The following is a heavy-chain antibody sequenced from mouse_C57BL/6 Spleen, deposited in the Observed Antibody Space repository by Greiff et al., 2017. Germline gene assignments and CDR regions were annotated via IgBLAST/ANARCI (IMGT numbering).Heavy chain of an antibody. CDR3: ARLRRYWYFDV. CDR1: GYAFSSYW. V-gene: IGHV1-80*01. CDR2: IYPGDGDT. D-gene: IGHD2-2*01. Sequence: QVQLQQSGAELVKPGASVKISCKASGYAFSSYWMNWVKQRPGKGLEWIGQIYPGDGDTNYNGKFKGKATLTADKSSSTAYMQRSSLTSEDSAVYFCARLRRYWYFDVWGTGTTVTVSS. J-gene: IGHJ1*03.